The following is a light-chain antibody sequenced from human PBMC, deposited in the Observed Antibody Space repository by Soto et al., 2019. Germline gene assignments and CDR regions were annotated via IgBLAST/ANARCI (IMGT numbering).Light chain of an antibody. J-gene: IGKJ4*01. Sequence: EALVPQSPATLSCSPVSMAHMCVLSSQSVAANYLAWYQQKRGQPPSILIYGESSRATGIPDRFSGSGSGTDFTLTISRLEPEDFAVYYCQQYGSSITFGGGNKVDIK. V-gene: IGKV3-20*01. CDR3: QQYGSSIT. CDR2: GES. CDR1: QSVAANY.